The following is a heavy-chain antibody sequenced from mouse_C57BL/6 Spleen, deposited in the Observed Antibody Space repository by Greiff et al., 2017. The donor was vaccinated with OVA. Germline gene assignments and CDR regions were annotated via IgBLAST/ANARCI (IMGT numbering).Heavy chain of an antibody. D-gene: IGHD2-4*01. J-gene: IGHJ2*01. CDR1: GYTFTDYN. CDR3: AREDYDGGDFDY. V-gene: IGHV1-18*01. CDR2: INPNNGGT. Sequence: VQLQQSGPELVKPGASVKIPCKASGYTFTDYNMDWVKQSHGKSLEWIGYINPNNGGTIYNQKFKGKATLTVDKSSSTAYMELRSLTSEDTAVYYCAREDYDGGDFDYWGQGTTLTVSS.